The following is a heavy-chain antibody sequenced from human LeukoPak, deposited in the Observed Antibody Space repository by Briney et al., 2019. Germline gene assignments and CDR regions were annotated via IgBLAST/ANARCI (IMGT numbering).Heavy chain of an antibody. CDR2: ISYDGSNK. CDR3: ARDRAEVRGLYSFGFDY. Sequence: PGGSLRLSCAASGFTFSSYAMHWVRQAPGKGLEWVAVISYDGSNKYYADSVKGRFTISRDNSKNTLYLQMNSLRVEDTAVYYCARDRAEVRGLYSFGFDYWGQGTLVTVSS. V-gene: IGHV3-30-3*01. J-gene: IGHJ4*02. CDR1: GFTFSSYA. D-gene: IGHD3-10*01.